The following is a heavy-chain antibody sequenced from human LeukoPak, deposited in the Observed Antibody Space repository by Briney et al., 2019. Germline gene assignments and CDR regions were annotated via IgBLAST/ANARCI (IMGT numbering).Heavy chain of an antibody. CDR2: IYTSGST. Sequence: PSETLSLTCTVSGGSISSYYWSWIRQPAGKGLEWIGRIYTSGSTNYNPSLKSRVTMSVDTSKNQFSLKLSSVTAADTAVYYCARAQGDDYGDLDALEGAFDIWGQGTMVTVSS. J-gene: IGHJ3*02. CDR1: GGSISSYY. CDR3: ARAQGDDYGDLDALEGAFDI. V-gene: IGHV4-4*07. D-gene: IGHD4-17*01.